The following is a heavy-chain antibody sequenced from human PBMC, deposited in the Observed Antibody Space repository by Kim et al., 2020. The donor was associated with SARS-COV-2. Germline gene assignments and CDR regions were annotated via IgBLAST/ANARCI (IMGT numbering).Heavy chain of an antibody. Sequence: ASVKVSCKASGYTFTGYYMHWVRQAPGQGLERMGWINPNSGGTNYAQKFQGRVTMTRDTSISTAYMELSRLRYDDTAVYYCAREADYTATGYFDLWGRGTLVTVSS. CDR3: AREADYTATGYFDL. D-gene: IGHD5-18*01. J-gene: IGHJ2*01. CDR2: INPNSGGT. CDR1: GYTFTGYY. V-gene: IGHV1-2*02.